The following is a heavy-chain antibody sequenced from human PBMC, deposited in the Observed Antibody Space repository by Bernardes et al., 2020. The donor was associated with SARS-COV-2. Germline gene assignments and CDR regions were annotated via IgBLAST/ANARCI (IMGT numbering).Heavy chain of an antibody. Sequence: SLKISCKGSGYSFINYWIVWVRQMPGKGPEWMGIIHPGDSDTRYNPSFQGRVTISADKSISTAYLQWSSLKASDTAMYYCARQIACSRTTCYGAFDYWGQGTLVTVSS. J-gene: IGHJ4*02. CDR1: GYSFINYW. CDR2: IHPGDSDT. CDR3: ARQIACSRTTCYGAFDY. V-gene: IGHV5-51*01. D-gene: IGHD2-2*01.